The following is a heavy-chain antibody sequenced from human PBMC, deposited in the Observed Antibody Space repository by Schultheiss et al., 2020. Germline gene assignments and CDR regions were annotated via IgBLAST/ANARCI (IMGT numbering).Heavy chain of an antibody. V-gene: IGHV3-48*04. CDR3: ARKSAMNWFDP. Sequence: GSLRLSCAASGFTFSSYGMHWVRQAPGKGLEWVSYISSSGSTIYYADSVKGRFTISRDNAKNSLYLQMNSLRAEDTAVYYCARKSAMNWFDPWGQGTLVNVSS. CDR2: ISSSGSTI. J-gene: IGHJ5*02. CDR1: GFTFSSYG.